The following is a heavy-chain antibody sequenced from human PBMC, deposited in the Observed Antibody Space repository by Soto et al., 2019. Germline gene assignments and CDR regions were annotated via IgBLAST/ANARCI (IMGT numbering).Heavy chain of an antibody. D-gene: IGHD3-3*01. CDR2: ISAYNGNT. J-gene: IGHJ6*01. CDR1: GYTFTSYG. V-gene: IGHV1-18*01. CDR3: ARVFRWGGPYYYGRDV. Sequence: GASVKVSCKASGYTFTSYGISWVRQAPGQGLEWMGWISAYNGNTNYAQKLQGRVTMTTDTSTSTAYMELRSLRSDDTAVYYCARVFRWGGPYYYGRDVGGQGTTVTVSS.